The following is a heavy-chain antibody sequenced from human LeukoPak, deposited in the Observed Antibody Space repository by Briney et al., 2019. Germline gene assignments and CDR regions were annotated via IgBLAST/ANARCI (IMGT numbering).Heavy chain of an antibody. CDR3: VKGSGWSYYYYGMDV. J-gene: IGHJ6*02. CDR2: ISWNSGSI. D-gene: IGHD6-19*01. CDR1: GFTFDDYA. V-gene: IGHV3-9*01. Sequence: GGSLRLSCAASGFTFDDYAMHWVRQAPGKGLEWVSGISWNSGSIGYADSVKGRFTISRDNAKNSLYLQMNSLRAEDTALYYCVKGSGWSYYYYGMDVWGQGTTVTVSS.